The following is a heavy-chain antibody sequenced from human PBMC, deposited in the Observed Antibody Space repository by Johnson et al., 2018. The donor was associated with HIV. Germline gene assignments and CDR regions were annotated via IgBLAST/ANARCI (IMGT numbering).Heavy chain of an antibody. Sequence: VHLVESGGGLVQPGGSLRLSCAASGFTFSSYAMSWVRQAPGKGLEWVSAISGSEKYYVDSVKGRFTISRDNAKNSLYLQMNSLRAGDTAVYYCARANRGRNDAFDIWGPGTMVTVSS. CDR1: GFTFSSYA. J-gene: IGHJ3*02. CDR2: ISGSEK. D-gene: IGHD2-15*01. CDR3: ARANRGRNDAFDI. V-gene: IGHV3-7*01.